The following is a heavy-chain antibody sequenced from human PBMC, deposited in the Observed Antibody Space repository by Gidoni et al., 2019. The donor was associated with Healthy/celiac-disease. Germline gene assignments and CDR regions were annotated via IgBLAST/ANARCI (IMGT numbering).Heavy chain of an antibody. CDR2: ISSSSSDI. CDR1: GFTFSSYS. D-gene: IGHD3-22*01. CDR3: ARDGPQYYYDSSGYWRDDAFDI. Sequence: EVQLVESGGGLVKPGGSLRLSCAASGFTFSSYSMNWVRQAPGKGLEWVSSISSSSSDIYYADSVKGRFTISRDNAKNSLYLQMNSLRAEDTAVYYCARDGPQYYYDSSGYWRDDAFDIWGQGTMVTVSS. J-gene: IGHJ3*02. V-gene: IGHV3-21*01.